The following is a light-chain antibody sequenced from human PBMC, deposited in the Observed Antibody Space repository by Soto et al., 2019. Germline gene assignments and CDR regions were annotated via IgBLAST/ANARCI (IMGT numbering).Light chain of an antibody. CDR1: TGAVTSDFH. J-gene: IGLJ1*01. CDR2: STS. V-gene: IGLV7-43*01. CDR3: LLYHSGTYV. Sequence: QAVVTQEPSLNVYPGGTVTLTCGSSTGAVTSDFHPNWFQQKPGQAPRALIDSTSTKHDWTPARFSGSLLGGKAALTVSGVQPEHEAEYSCLLYHSGTYVVGTGTKVTV.